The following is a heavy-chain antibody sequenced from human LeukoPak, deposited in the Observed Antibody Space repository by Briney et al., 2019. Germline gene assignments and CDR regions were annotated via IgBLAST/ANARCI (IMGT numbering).Heavy chain of an antibody. Sequence: PGGSLRLSCAASGFIFSSYAMSWVRQAPGKGLEWVSAISGGGDNTYYAASVKGRFTTTRDNSKNTLYLQMNSLSAEDTALYYCATPRSSYYYYGMDVWGQGTTVIVSS. J-gene: IGHJ6*02. V-gene: IGHV3-23*01. CDR3: ATPRSSYYYYGMDV. CDR2: ISGGGDNT. CDR1: GFIFSSYA.